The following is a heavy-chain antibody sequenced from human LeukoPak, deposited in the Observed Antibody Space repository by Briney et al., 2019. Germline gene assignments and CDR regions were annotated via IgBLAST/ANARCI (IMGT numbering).Heavy chain of an antibody. D-gene: IGHD1-1*01. V-gene: IGHV3-23*01. CDR2: ISGSGGST. CDR1: GFTFSSYA. Sequence: GGSLRLSCIVSGFTFSSYAMSWVRQAPGKGLEWVASISGSGGSTYYADPVKGRLTISRDTSKNTLFLQMNSLRAEATAVYYCGRDENCVATQSYYAMDVWCQGPTAIVS. J-gene: IGHJ6*02. CDR3: GRDENCVATQSYYAMDV.